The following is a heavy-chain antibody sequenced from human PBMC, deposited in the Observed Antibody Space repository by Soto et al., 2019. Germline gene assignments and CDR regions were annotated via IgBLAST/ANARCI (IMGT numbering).Heavy chain of an antibody. D-gene: IGHD1-1*01. CDR3: ARDRWGVKDNDAFDI. J-gene: IGHJ3*02. CDR2: IIPIFGTA. V-gene: IGHV1-69*13. Sequence: GASVKVSCTASGGTFSSYAISWVRQAPGQGLEWMGGIIPIFGTANYAQKFQGRVTITADESTSTAYMELSSLRSEDTAVYYCARDRWGVKDNDAFDIWGQGTMVTVSS. CDR1: GGTFSSYA.